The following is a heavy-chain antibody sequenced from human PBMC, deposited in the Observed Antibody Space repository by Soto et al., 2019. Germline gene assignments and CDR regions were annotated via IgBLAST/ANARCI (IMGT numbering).Heavy chain of an antibody. Sequence: ASVKVSCKASGYTFTSYFIHWVRQAPGQGLEWVGIINPSGGTPTYAQKFQGRVTMTRDTSTRTVYMELTGLTSEDTAVYYCARETSCFDPWGQGTPVTVSS. CDR3: ARETSCFDP. CDR2: INPSGGTP. CDR1: GYTFTSYF. J-gene: IGHJ5*02. D-gene: IGHD2-2*01. V-gene: IGHV1-46*01.